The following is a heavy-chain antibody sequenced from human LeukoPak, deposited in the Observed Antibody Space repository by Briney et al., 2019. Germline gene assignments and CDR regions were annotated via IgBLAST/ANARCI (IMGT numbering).Heavy chain of an antibody. D-gene: IGHD3-10*01. Sequence: GGSLRLSCAASGFTVSSNYITWVRQAPGQGLEWVSVIYSGGSTYYADSVEGRFIISRDNSRNTVFLEMNSLRVEDTAVYYCARAVRIRGSSGTFYYWGQGTLVAVSS. V-gene: IGHV3-66*01. CDR2: IYSGGST. CDR1: GFTVSSNY. CDR3: ARAVRIRGSSGTFYY. J-gene: IGHJ4*02.